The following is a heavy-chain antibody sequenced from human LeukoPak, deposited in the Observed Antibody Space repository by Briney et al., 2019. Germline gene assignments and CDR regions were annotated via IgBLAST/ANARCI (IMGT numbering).Heavy chain of an antibody. Sequence: GASVKVSCKASGYTFTGYYMHWVRQAPGQGLEWLGWFDPNSGATNYAQKLQGRVTMTKDTSISTAYMELSSLRSDDTAVYYCARNEGSASWSYFDYWGQGTLVTVSS. CDR1: GYTFTGYY. CDR3: ARNEGSASWSYFDY. J-gene: IGHJ4*02. V-gene: IGHV1-2*02. D-gene: IGHD6-13*01. CDR2: FDPNSGAT.